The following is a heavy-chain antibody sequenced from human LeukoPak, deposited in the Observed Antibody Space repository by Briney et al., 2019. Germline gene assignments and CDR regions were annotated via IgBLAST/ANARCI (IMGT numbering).Heavy chain of an antibody. Sequence: GGSLRLSCAASGFTFRSYGMHWVRQAPGKGLEWVAVIWKDGINKYYADSVKGRFTISRDNSKNTLYLQMNSLRAEDTAIYYCAKDLDIAAAHWGQGTLVTVSS. CDR2: IWKDGINK. CDR3: AKDLDIAAAH. V-gene: IGHV3-33*06. CDR1: GFTFRSYG. D-gene: IGHD6-13*01. J-gene: IGHJ4*02.